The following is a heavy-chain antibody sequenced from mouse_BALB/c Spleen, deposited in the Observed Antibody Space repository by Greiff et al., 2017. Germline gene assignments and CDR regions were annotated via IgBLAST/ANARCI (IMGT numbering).Heavy chain of an antibody. V-gene: IGHV5-12-1*01. D-gene: IGHD3-3*01. Sequence: EVQLVESGGGLVKPGGSLKLSCAASGFAFSSYDMSWVRQTPEKRLEWVAYISSGGGSTYYPDTVKGRFTISRDNAKNTLYLQMSSLKSEDTAMYYCARHRDYYAMDYWGQGTSVTVSS. J-gene: IGHJ4*01. CDR1: GFAFSSYD. CDR2: ISSGGGST. CDR3: ARHRDYYAMDY.